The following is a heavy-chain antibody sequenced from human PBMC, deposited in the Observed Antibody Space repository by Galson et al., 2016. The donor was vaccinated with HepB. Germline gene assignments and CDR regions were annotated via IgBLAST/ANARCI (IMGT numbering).Heavy chain of an antibody. CDR2: IRSKAFGGTT. CDR1: GFAVTFDDYI. CDR3: TRNGRGSGSYYPYGLDV. Sequence: SLRLSCASSGFAVTFDDYIMSWFRQAPGKGLEWVGSIRSKAFGGTTEYAASVKGRFTISRDDNKSIAYLQMNSLKTEDTAVYFCTRNGRGSGSYYPYGLDVWGQGTTVTVSS. V-gene: IGHV3-49*03. D-gene: IGHD3-10*01. J-gene: IGHJ6*02.